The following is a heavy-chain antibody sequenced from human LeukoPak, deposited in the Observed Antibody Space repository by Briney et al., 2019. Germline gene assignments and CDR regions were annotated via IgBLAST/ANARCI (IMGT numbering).Heavy chain of an antibody. Sequence: SETLSLTCTVSGGSISSYYWSWIRQPPGKGLEWIGYIYYSGSTNYNPSLKSRVTISVDTSKNQFSLKLSSVTAADTAVDYCARGTVVVVAATEAQLGWFDPWGQGTLVTVSS. CDR3: ARGTVVVVAATEAQLGWFDP. D-gene: IGHD2-15*01. V-gene: IGHV4-59*08. CDR1: GGSISSYY. J-gene: IGHJ5*02. CDR2: IYYSGST.